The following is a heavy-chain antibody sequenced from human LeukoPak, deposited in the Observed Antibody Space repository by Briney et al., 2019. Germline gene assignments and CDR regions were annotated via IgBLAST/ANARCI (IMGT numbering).Heavy chain of an antibody. D-gene: IGHD1-1*01. CDR3: AGVGTTGTRWFDP. CDR1: GYTFTNYW. CDR2: IYPGDSDT. J-gene: IGHJ5*02. V-gene: IGHV5-51*01. Sequence: GESLKISCKGSGYTFTNYWIAWVRQMPGKGLEWMGIIYPGDSDTRYSPSFQGQVTISADKSISTAYLQWSSLKASDTAMYYCAGVGTTGTRWFDPWGQGTLVTVSS.